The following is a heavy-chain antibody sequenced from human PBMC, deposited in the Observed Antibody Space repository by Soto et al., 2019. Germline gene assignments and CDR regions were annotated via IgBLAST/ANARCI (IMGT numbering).Heavy chain of an antibody. CDR3: ARVTTVVTQDWFDT. J-gene: IGHJ5*02. CDR2: IIPIFGTA. Sequence: SVKVSCKASGGTFSSYAISWVRQAPGQGLEWMGGIIPIFGTANYAQKFQGRVTITADESTSTAYMELSSLGSEDTAVYYCARVTTVVTQDWFDTWGQGTLVTVSS. CDR1: GGTFSSYA. D-gene: IGHD4-17*01. V-gene: IGHV1-69*13.